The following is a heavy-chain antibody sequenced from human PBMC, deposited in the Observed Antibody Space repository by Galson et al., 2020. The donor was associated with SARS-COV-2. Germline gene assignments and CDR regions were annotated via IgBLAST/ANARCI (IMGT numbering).Heavy chain of an antibody. CDR3: ARGHFGLHP. Sequence: SETLSLTCIASGGSTIGYHWSWIRQPPGEGLEWIGQIYSDGNTDYNPSLKSRVSISVDTSNNYVSLKLSSMTAADPAVYFWARGHFGLHPWGQGTLVTVSS. CDR1: GGSTIGYH. V-gene: IGHV4-59*01. CDR2: IYSDGNT. D-gene: IGHD3-3*02. J-gene: IGHJ5*02.